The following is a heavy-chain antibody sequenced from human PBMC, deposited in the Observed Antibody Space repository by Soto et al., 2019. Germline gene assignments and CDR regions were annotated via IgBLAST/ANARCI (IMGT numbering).Heavy chain of an antibody. CDR3: ASSNIAAAGFYYYGMDV. Sequence: SETLSLTCTVSGGSISSSSYYWGWIRQPPGKGLEWIGSIYYSGSTYYNLSLKSRVTISVDTSKNQFSLKLTSVTAADTAVYYCASSNIAAAGFYYYGMDVWSRGTTVTVSS. D-gene: IGHD6-13*01. J-gene: IGHJ6*02. V-gene: IGHV4-39*01. CDR1: GGSISSSSYY. CDR2: IYYSGST.